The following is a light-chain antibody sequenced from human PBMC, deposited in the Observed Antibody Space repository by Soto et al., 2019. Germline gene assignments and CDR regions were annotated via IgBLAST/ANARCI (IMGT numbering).Light chain of an antibody. CDR3: QQYGRSGP. J-gene: IGKJ1*01. V-gene: IGKV3-20*01. CDR1: QSVSNNY. CDR2: GAS. Sequence: EIGVKQSPGAVSLSPGERATLSFRASQSVSNNYLAWYQQKPGQAPRLLIYGASNRATGIPDRFSGSGSGTDFTLTISRLEPEDFAVYYCQQYGRSGPSGQGGKVDIK.